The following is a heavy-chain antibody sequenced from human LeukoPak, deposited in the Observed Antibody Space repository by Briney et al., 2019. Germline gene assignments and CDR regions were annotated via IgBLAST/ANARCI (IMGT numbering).Heavy chain of an antibody. CDR3: TRGGISGSYN. J-gene: IGHJ4*02. Sequence: PSETLSLTCTVSGGSISSYYWSWIRQPPGKGLEWIGYIYYSGSTNYNPSLKSRVTISVDTSKNQFSLRQNSVTAADTAVYYCTRGGISGSYNWGQGTLVTVSS. V-gene: IGHV4-59*01. CDR2: IYYSGST. CDR1: GGSISSYY. D-gene: IGHD1-26*01.